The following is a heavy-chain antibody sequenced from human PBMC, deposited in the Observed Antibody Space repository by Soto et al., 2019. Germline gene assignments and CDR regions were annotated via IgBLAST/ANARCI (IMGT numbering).Heavy chain of an antibody. J-gene: IGHJ4*02. Sequence: SETLSLTCTVSGGSISSYYWSWIRQPPGKGLEWIGCIYYSGSTNYNPSLKSRVTISVDTSKNQFSLKLSSVTAADTAVYYCARHAVHSSDFTDYWGQGTLVTAPQ. V-gene: IGHV4-59*08. CDR1: GGSISSYY. CDR3: ARHAVHSSDFTDY. D-gene: IGHD6-19*01. CDR2: IYYSGST.